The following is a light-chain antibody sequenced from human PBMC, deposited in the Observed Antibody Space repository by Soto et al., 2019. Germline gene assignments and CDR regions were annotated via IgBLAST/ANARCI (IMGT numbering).Light chain of an antibody. V-gene: IGKV3-11*01. CDR3: QQRNNWPRT. CDR1: QSVSSY. CDR2: DAS. J-gene: IGKJ1*01. Sequence: ENVLTQSPATLSLSPGERATLSCRASQSVSSYLAWYQQKPGQTPRLLIYDASNRATGIPARFSGSGSGTDFTLTISSLEPEDSAVYYCQQRNNWPRTFGQGTKVEIK.